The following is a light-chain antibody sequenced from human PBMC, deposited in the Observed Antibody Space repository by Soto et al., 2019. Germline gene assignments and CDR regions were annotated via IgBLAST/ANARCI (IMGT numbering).Light chain of an antibody. Sequence: DIQMTQSPSTLSTSVGDRVTITCRASQSINSWLAWYQQKPGKAPKLLIYDASSLESGVPSRFSGSGSGTELTITISSLQPDDFATYYCQQYNSYSWTFGQGTKVDIK. J-gene: IGKJ1*01. V-gene: IGKV1-5*01. CDR3: QQYNSYSWT. CDR2: DAS. CDR1: QSINSW.